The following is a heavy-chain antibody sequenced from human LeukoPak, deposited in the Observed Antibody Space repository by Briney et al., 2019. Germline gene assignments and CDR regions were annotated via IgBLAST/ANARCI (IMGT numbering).Heavy chain of an antibody. Sequence: EASVKVSCKASGCTFSSYAISWVRQAPGKGLEWMGRIIPIFGTANYAQTSPGRVTITADKSSSTAYMELSSLRSEDTAVYYCASDPTVYSGYDLGYWGQGTLVTVSS. V-gene: IGHV1-69*06. J-gene: IGHJ4*02. CDR3: ASDPTVYSGYDLGY. D-gene: IGHD5-12*01. CDR1: GCTFSSYA. CDR2: IIPIFGTA.